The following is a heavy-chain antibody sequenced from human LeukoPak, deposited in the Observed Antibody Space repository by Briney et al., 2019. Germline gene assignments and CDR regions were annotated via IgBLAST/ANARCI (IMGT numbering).Heavy chain of an antibody. CDR1: GFPFSSYS. CDR3: ARRVRGRSGITMLRGVRGHNWFDP. CDR2: INHSGST. D-gene: IGHD3-10*01. J-gene: IGHJ5*02. V-gene: IGHV4-34*01. Sequence: PGGSLRLSCAASGFPFSSYSMNWVRQPPGKGLEWIGEINHSGSTNYNPSLKSRVTISVHTSKNQFSLKLSSVTAADTAVYYCARRVRGRSGITMLRGVRGHNWFDPWGQGTLVTVSS.